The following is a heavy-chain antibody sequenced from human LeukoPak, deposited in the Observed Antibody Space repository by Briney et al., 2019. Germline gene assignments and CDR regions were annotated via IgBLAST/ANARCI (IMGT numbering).Heavy chain of an antibody. V-gene: IGHV4-31*03. CDR1: GGSVSSPIFY. J-gene: IGHJ5*02. CDR2: IYYTGDT. Sequence: SETLSLTCSVSGGSVSSPIFYWNWIRQHPGTGLEWIGYIYYTGDTFYNPPLKSRVTMPLNTSDNQFSLKMSSVTAADTAMYYCGKVGGNSTAWGQGTLVTVSS. CDR3: GKVGGNSTA. D-gene: IGHD4-23*01.